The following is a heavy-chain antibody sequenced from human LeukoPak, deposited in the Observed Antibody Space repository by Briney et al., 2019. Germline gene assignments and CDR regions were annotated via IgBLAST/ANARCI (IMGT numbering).Heavy chain of an antibody. D-gene: IGHD4-17*01. CDR1: GFTFSSYS. V-gene: IGHV3-21*04. CDR2: ISSSSSYI. CDR3: ATSTLILRLIFDY. Sequence: GGSLRLSCAASGFTFSSYSMNWVRQAPGKGLEWVSSISSSSSYIYYADSVKGRFTISRDNAKNSLYLQMNSLRAEDTAVYYCATSTLILRLIFDYWGQGTLVTVSS. J-gene: IGHJ4*02.